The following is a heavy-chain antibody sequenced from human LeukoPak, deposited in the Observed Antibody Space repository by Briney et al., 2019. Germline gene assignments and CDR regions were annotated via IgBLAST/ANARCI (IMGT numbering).Heavy chain of an antibody. D-gene: IGHD4-17*01. Sequence: PGGSLTLSCEASGFMFRDYGMHWVRQSPGRGLEWVAVIWFDGSDESYADFARGRFTISRDNSQNTLSLHLNSLRPEDTAVYYCAKLDDYVNDRVYWGQGALGTVSS. CDR2: IWFDGSDE. CDR1: GFMFRDYG. V-gene: IGHV3-33*03. J-gene: IGHJ4*02. CDR3: AKLDDYVNDRVY.